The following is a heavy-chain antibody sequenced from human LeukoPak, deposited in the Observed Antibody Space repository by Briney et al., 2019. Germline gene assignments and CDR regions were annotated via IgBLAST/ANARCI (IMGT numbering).Heavy chain of an antibody. V-gene: IGHV3-74*01. D-gene: IGHD3-10*01. CDR3: ARDSYYTLDY. J-gene: IGHJ4*02. CDR1: GFSFSTSW. Sequence: GGSLRLSCAASGFSFSTSWMHWVRHTPEKGLVWVSRINGDGSNTIYADSVKGRFTISRDNAKNTLFLQMNSLRAEDTAVYYCARDSYYTLDYWGQGTLVTVSS. CDR2: INGDGSNT.